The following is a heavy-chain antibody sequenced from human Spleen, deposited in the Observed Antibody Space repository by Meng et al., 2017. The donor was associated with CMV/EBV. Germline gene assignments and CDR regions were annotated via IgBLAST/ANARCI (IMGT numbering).Heavy chain of an antibody. D-gene: IGHD3-9*01. J-gene: IGHJ6*02. CDR3: AKDHLTGDSNYYGMDV. V-gene: IGHV3-30*02. CDR1: GFSFSSYG. CDR2: IQYDGNNK. Sequence: GESLKISCAASGFSFSSYGMHWVRQAPGKGLEWVSFIQYDGNNKYYADSVKGRFTISRDNSKNTLYLQMDSLRAEDTAVYYCAKDHLTGDSNYYGMDVWGQGTTVTVS.